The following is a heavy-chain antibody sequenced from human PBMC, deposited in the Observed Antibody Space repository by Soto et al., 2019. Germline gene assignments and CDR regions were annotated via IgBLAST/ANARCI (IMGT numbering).Heavy chain of an antibody. J-gene: IGHJ4*02. CDR3: ARDTGDGTFDF. CDR2: ISHDGRIE. Sequence: QVHLVESGGGVVQPGRSLRLSCAASGFTFSSFALHWVRQAPGEGLEWVALISHDGRIENYADSVKGRFIISRDNSKNTVYMQMDSLRLEDTAVYYCARDTGDGTFDFWGQGTLVTVSS. V-gene: IGHV3-30-3*01. D-gene: IGHD7-27*01. CDR1: GFTFSSFA.